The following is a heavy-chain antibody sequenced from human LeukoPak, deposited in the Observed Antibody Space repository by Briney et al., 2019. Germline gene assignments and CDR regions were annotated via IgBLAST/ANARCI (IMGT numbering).Heavy chain of an antibody. CDR1: GGTFSSYA. CDR3: ARDPNYYGSGSYSYIDY. Sequence: ASVKVSCTASGGTFSSYAISWVRQAPGHGLEWMGGIIPIFGTANYAQKFQGRVTITADESTSTAYMELSSLRSEDTAVYYCARDPNYYGSGSYSYIDYWGQGTLVTVSS. CDR2: IIPIFGTA. V-gene: IGHV1-69*01. J-gene: IGHJ4*02. D-gene: IGHD3-10*01.